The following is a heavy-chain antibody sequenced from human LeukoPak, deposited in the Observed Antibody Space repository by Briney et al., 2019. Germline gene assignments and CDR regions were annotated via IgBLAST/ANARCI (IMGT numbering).Heavy chain of an antibody. V-gene: IGHV4-59*08. J-gene: IGHJ4*02. CDR2: IYYSGST. CDR1: GGSISSYY. Sequence: SETLSLTCTVSGGSISSYYWSWIRQPPGKGLEWIGYIYYSGSTNYNPSLKSRVTISLDTSENQFSLKLSSVTAADTAVYYCASFSDYGGNFFHYWGQGTLVTVSS. D-gene: IGHD4-23*01. CDR3: ASFSDYGGNFFHY.